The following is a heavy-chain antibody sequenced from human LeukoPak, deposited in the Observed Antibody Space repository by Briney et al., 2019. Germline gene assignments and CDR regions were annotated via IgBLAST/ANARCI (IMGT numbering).Heavy chain of an antibody. D-gene: IGHD3-22*01. CDR1: GYSFTSYL. Sequence: GESLKISCKGSGYSFTSYLVGWVRQMPGKGLGGMGIFYPGDSDTRYSPYFQGQVTISADKSISTTYLQWSSLKASDTAMYSCARHQYYYDSSGYSLDAFDIWGQGTMVTVSS. V-gene: IGHV5-51*01. CDR2: FYPGDSDT. J-gene: IGHJ3*02. CDR3: ARHQYYYDSSGYSLDAFDI.